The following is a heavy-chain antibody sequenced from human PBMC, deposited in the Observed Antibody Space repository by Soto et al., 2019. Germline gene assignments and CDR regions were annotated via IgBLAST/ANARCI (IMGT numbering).Heavy chain of an antibody. Sequence: ASVKVSCKASGYTFTNNGISWVRQAPGQGLEWMGWISVDNGNTNYAQKLQGRITMTTDTSTTTAYMELRSLTSDDTAVYYCARDGARIHGEGDYWGQGTLVTVSS. CDR2: ISVDNGNT. CDR1: GYTFTNNG. V-gene: IGHV1-18*01. CDR3: ARDGARIHGEGDY. D-gene: IGHD3-16*01. J-gene: IGHJ4*02.